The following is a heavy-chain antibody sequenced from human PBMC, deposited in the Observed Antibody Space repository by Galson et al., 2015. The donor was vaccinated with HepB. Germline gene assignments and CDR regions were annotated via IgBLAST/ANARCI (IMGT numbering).Heavy chain of an antibody. V-gene: IGHV3-30*18. CDR3: AKPPPRYSSGWYGRDNDAFDI. Sequence: SLRLSCAASGFTFSSYGMHWVRQAPGKGLEWVAVISYDGSNKYYADSVKGRFTISRDNSKNTLYLQMNSLRAEDTAVYYCAKPPPRYSSGWYGRDNDAFDIWGQGTMVTVSS. J-gene: IGHJ3*02. CDR2: ISYDGSNK. D-gene: IGHD6-19*01. CDR1: GFTFSSYG.